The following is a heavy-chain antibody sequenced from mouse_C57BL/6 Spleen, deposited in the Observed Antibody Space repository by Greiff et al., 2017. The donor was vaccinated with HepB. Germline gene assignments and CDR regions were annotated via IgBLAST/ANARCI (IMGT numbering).Heavy chain of an antibody. D-gene: IGHD2-2*01. CDR3: ARPYGYTGYYAMDY. CDR2: IDTNSGGT. J-gene: IGHJ4*01. Sequence: VQLQQPGAELVKPGASVKLSCKASGYTFTSYWMHWVKQRPGRGLEWIGRIDTNSGGTKYNEKFKSKATLTVDKPSSTAYMQLSSLTSEDSAVYYCARPYGYTGYYAMDYWGQGTSVTVSS. V-gene: IGHV1-72*01. CDR1: GYTFTSYW.